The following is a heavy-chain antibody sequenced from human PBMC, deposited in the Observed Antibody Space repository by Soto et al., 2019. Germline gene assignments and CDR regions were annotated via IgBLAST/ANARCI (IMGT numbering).Heavy chain of an antibody. V-gene: IGHV3-66*01. D-gene: IGHD3-22*01. CDR3: ARVANYYDTEVVFDY. Sequence: GGSLRLSCVVSGFTVSTNHVSWVRQAPGKGLEWVSSIYSGGSTYNADSVKDRFTISRDISKNTLYLQMNSLRAEDTAVYYCARVANYYDTEVVFDYWGQGTLVTVSS. CDR1: GFTVSTNH. CDR2: IYSGGST. J-gene: IGHJ4*02.